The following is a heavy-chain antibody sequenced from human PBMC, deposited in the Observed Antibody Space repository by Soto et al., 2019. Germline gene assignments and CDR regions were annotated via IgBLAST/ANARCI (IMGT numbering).Heavy chain of an antibody. D-gene: IGHD3-10*01. Sequence: PSETLSLTCTVSGGSISSSSYYWGWIRQPPGKGLEWIGSIYYSGSTYYNPSLKSRVTISVDTSKNQFSLKLSSVTAADTAVYYCARHWGSFGELLNWFDPWGQGTLVTVSS. CDR2: IYYSGST. V-gene: IGHV4-39*01. J-gene: IGHJ5*02. CDR3: ARHWGSFGELLNWFDP. CDR1: GGSISSSSYY.